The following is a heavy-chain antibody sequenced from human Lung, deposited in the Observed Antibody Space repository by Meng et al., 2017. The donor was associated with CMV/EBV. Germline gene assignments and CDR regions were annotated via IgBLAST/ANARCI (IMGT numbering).Heavy chain of an antibody. CDR2: IYTGGIT. J-gene: IGHJ6*02. Sequence: GGSLRLSCAASGFTFDDYAMHWVRQAPGKGLEWVSVIYTGGITYYADSVKGRFTISRDNSKNTVHLQMNNLRPGDTAVYYCARDLRPSGGGMDVWGQGTTVTVSS. V-gene: IGHV3-53*01. CDR3: ARDLRPSGGGMDV. CDR1: GFTFDDYA. D-gene: IGHD2-8*02.